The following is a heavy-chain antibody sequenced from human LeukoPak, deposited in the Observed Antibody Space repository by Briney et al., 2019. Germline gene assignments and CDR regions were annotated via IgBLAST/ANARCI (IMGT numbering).Heavy chain of an antibody. Sequence: CSVKVSCKASGGTFSSYAISWVRQAPGQGLEWMGGIIPIFGTANYAQKFQGRVTITADESTSTAYMELSSLRSEDTAVYYCARIGYSGYVWYFDYWGQGTLVTVSS. V-gene: IGHV1-69*01. J-gene: IGHJ4*02. D-gene: IGHD5-12*01. CDR2: IIPIFGTA. CDR3: ARIGYSGYVWYFDY. CDR1: GGTFSSYA.